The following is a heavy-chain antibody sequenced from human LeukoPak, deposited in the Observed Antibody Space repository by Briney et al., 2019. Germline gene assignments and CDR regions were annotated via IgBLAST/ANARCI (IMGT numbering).Heavy chain of an antibody. CDR1: GGSFSGYY. J-gene: IGHJ3*02. D-gene: IGHD6-13*01. Sequence: SETLSLTCGVSGGSFSGYYWSWIRQPPGKGLEWIGEINDSGSTKYNPSLKSRVTISIDTSKNQFSLKLNSVTAADTAVYYCAKHRGAAGWRSFDIWGQGTMVTVSS. CDR3: AKHRGAAGWRSFDI. V-gene: IGHV4-34*01. CDR2: INDSGST.